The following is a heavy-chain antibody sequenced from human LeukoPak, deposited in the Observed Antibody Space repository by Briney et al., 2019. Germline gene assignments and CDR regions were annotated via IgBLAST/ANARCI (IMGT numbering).Heavy chain of an antibody. Sequence: PSETLSLTCAVYGGSFSGYYWSWIRQPPGKGLEWIGEINHSGSTNYNSSLKSRVTISVDTSKNQFSLKLSSVTAADTAVYYCAGGRGAVRMTTVTTPGYWYFDLWGRGTLVTVSS. CDR2: INHSGST. CDR1: GGSFSGYY. CDR3: AGGRGAVRMTTVTTPGYWYFDL. V-gene: IGHV4-34*01. J-gene: IGHJ2*01. D-gene: IGHD4-17*01.